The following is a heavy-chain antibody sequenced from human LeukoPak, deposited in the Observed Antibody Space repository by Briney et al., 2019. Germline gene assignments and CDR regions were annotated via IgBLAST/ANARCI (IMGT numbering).Heavy chain of an antibody. Sequence: SSVKVSCKASGGTFSSYAISWVRQAPGQGLEWMGRITPIFGTANYAQKFQGRVTITTDESTSTAYMELSSLRSEDTAVYYCASAPRGSYNWFDPWGQGTLVTVSS. J-gene: IGHJ5*02. CDR1: GGTFSSYA. CDR2: ITPIFGTA. CDR3: ASAPRGSYNWFDP. V-gene: IGHV1-69*05.